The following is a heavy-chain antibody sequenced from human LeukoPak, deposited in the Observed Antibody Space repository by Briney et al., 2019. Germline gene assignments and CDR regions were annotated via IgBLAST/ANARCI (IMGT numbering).Heavy chain of an antibody. Sequence: ASVKVSCKVSGYTLTELSMHWVRQAPGKGLEWMGGFDPEGGETIYAQKFQGRVTMTEDTSTDTAYMELSSLRSEDTAAYYCATDGIAAAGTAPVFWGQGTLVTVSS. J-gene: IGHJ4*02. V-gene: IGHV1-24*01. D-gene: IGHD6-13*01. CDR1: GYTLTELS. CDR2: FDPEGGET. CDR3: ATDGIAAAGTAPVF.